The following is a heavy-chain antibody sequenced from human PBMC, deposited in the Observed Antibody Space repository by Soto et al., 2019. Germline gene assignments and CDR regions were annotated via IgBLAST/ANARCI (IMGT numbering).Heavy chain of an antibody. CDR2: IYYSGST. CDR1: GGSVSSGSYY. D-gene: IGHD2-15*01. J-gene: IGHJ6*02. CDR3: SRVTVAATEGRYYYYYVMDV. Sequence: SETLSLTCTVSGGSVSSGSYYWSWIRQPPGKGLEWIGYIYYSGSTNYNPSLKSRVTISVDTSKNQFSLKLSSVTAADTAVYYCSRVTVAATEGRYYYYYVMDVWGQGTRVTVSS. V-gene: IGHV4-61*01.